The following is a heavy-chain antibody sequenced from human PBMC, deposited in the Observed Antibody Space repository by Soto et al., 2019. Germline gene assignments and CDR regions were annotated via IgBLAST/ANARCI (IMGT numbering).Heavy chain of an antibody. CDR2: ISYSGST. CDR1: GGSMSSYY. Sequence: XGILALTFTVSGGSMSSYYWTGLRQSPGRGLEWIGYISYSGSTYYNPSLKSRVTISADTSKNQFSLRMNSMIAADTAVYYCARADPDASVGYWGQGTLVTVSS. V-gene: IGHV4-59*01. D-gene: IGHD2-15*01. J-gene: IGHJ4*02. CDR3: ARADPDASVGY.